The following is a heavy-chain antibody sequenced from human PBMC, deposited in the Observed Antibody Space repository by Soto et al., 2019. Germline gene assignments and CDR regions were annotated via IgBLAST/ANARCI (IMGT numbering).Heavy chain of an antibody. V-gene: IGHV1-69*01. Sequence: QVQLVQSGAEVKKPGSSVKVSCKASGGTFSSYGISWVRQAPGQGLEWMGGIIPAFRKANYAQKFQGRVTITADESTSTAYMELSSLRSEDTAVYYCARDRGIAAAGSGVNWVDPWGQGTLVTVSS. CDR2: IIPAFRKA. CDR3: ARDRGIAAAGSGVNWVDP. CDR1: GGTFSSYG. D-gene: IGHD6-13*01. J-gene: IGHJ5*02.